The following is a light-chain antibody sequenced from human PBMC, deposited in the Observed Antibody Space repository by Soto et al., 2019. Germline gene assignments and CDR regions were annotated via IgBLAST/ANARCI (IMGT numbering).Light chain of an antibody. CDR2: GAS. CDR1: QSIGNN. V-gene: IGKV3-15*01. CDR3: QQYNDWPPYT. Sequence: EIVLTQSPGTLSLSPGERATLSCRASQSIGNNLAWYQQRPGQAPRVLMYGASSRATDTPARFSGSGSATDFTLTISSLQSEDFAVYYCQQYNDWPPYTFGQGTKLEIK. J-gene: IGKJ2*01.